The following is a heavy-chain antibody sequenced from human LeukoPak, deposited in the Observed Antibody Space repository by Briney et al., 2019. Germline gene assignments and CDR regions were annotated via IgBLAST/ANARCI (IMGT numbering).Heavy chain of an antibody. D-gene: IGHD2-21*02. CDR1: GFTFSSYD. CDR2: IGTAGDT. Sequence: PGGSLRLSCAASGFTFSSYDMHWVRQATGKGLEWVSAIGTAGDTYYPGSVKGRFTISRENAKNSLYLQMNSLRAGDTAVYYCARGRLSGGDPTFDYWGQGTLVTVSS. J-gene: IGHJ4*02. V-gene: IGHV3-13*01. CDR3: ARGRLSGGDPTFDY.